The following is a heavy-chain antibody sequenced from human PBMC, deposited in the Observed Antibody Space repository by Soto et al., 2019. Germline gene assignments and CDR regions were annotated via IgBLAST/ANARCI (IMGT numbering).Heavy chain of an antibody. V-gene: IGHV4-39*01. CDR1: GGSISSSSYY. CDR2: IYYSGST. D-gene: IGHD2-15*01. Sequence: NPSETLSLTCTVSGGSISSSSYYWGWIRQPPGKGLEWIGSIYYSGSTYYNPSLKSRVTISVDTSKNQFSLKLSSVTAADTAVYYCATTAYCSGGSCGQTIDYWGQGTLVTVS. CDR3: ATTAYCSGGSCGQTIDY. J-gene: IGHJ4*02.